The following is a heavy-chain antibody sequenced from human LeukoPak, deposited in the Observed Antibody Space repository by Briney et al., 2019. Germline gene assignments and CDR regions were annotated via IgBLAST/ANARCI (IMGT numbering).Heavy chain of an antibody. V-gene: IGHV3-23*01. CDR2: ISGSGGST. D-gene: IGHD5-12*01. CDR3: AGGWLVPANDY. J-gene: IGHJ4*02. CDR1: GFTFSSYA. Sequence: HTGGSLRLSCAASGFTFSSYAMSWVRQAPGKGLEWVSAISGSGGSTYCADSVKGRFTISRDNSKNTLYLQMNSLRAEDTAVYYCAGGWLVPANDYWGQGTLVTVSS.